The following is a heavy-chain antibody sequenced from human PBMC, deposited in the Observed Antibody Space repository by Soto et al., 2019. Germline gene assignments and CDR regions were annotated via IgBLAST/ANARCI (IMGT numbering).Heavy chain of an antibody. D-gene: IGHD3-16*01. Sequence: QVQLQESGPGLVKPSETLSLTCTVSGGSISSYYWSWIRQPPGKGLEWIGYIYYGGSTNYNPSLASGVTISVDTSKTQSALKLSSVTAADTAVYYCARRYGGNFDYWGQGTLVTVSS. CDR2: IYYGGST. V-gene: IGHV4-59*01. CDR1: GGSISSYY. J-gene: IGHJ4*02. CDR3: ARRYGGNFDY.